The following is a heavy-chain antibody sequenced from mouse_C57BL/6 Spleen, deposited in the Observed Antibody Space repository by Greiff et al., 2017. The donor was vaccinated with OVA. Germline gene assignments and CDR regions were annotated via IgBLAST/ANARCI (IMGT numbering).Heavy chain of an antibody. CDR1: GYTFTSYW. D-gene: IGHD2-1*01. Sequence: QVQLKQPGAELVMPGASVKLSCKASGYTFTSYWMHWVKQRPGQGLEWIGEIDPSDSYTNYNQKFKGKSTLTVDKSSSTAYMQLSSLTSEDSAVYDGARKIYYGNVFDYWGQGTTLTVSS. CDR2: IDPSDSYT. CDR3: ARKIYYGNVFDY. J-gene: IGHJ2*01. V-gene: IGHV1-69*01.